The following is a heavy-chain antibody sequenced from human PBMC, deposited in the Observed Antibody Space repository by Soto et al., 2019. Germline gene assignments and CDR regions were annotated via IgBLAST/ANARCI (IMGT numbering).Heavy chain of an antibody. CDR2: MNPNSGNT. Sequence: GASVKVSCKASGYTFTSYDINWVRQATGQGLEWMGWMNPNSGNTGYAQKFQGRVTMTRNTSISTAYMELSSLRSEDTAVYYCARGDQLLYYYYYYYGMDVWGQGTTVTVS. J-gene: IGHJ6*02. D-gene: IGHD2-2*01. CDR1: GYTFTSYD. V-gene: IGHV1-8*01. CDR3: ARGDQLLYYYYYYYGMDV.